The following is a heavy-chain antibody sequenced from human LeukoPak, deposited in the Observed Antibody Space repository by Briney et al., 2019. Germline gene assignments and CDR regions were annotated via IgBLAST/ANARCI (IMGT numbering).Heavy chain of an antibody. J-gene: IGHJ4*02. Sequence: GGSLRLTCAASGFTFISYTMSWVRQAPGKGLEWVSCISPSSSTIYYDDSVKGRFTISRDNAKNSLYLQMNSLRADDTAVYYCVRDFRSADYWGQGILVTVSS. V-gene: IGHV3-48*01. CDR1: GFTFISYT. CDR2: ISPSSSTI. CDR3: VRDFRSADY.